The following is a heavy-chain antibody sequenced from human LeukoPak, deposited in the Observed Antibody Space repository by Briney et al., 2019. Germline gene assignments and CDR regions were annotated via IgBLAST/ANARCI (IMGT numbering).Heavy chain of an antibody. CDR3: ARDGYDSSGYYYDY. Sequence: GGSLRLSCAASGFTFSSYAMSWVRQAPGKGLEWVSAISGSGGSTYYADSVKGRFTISRDNSKNTLYLQMNSLRAEDTAVYYCARDGYDSSGYYYDYWGQGTLVTVSS. D-gene: IGHD3-22*01. J-gene: IGHJ4*02. CDR1: GFTFSSYA. CDR2: ISGSGGST. V-gene: IGHV3-23*01.